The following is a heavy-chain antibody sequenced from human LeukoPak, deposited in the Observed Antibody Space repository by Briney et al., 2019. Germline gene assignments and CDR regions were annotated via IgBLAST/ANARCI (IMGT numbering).Heavy chain of an antibody. J-gene: IGHJ3*02. CDR3: ARLTENYDILTGYNVDAFDI. CDR1: GGSISSSSYY. D-gene: IGHD3-9*01. Sequence: SETLSLTCTVSGGSISSSSYYWGWIRQPPGKGLEWIGSIYYSGSTYYNPSLKSRVTISVDTSKNQFSLKLSSVTAADTAVYYCARLTENYDILTGYNVDAFDIWGQGTMVTVSS. V-gene: IGHV4-39*01. CDR2: IYYSGST.